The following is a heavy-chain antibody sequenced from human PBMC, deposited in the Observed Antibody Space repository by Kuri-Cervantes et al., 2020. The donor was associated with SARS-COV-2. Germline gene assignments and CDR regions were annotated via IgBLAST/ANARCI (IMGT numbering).Heavy chain of an antibody. V-gene: IGHV1-69*06. D-gene: IGHD3-10*01. Sequence: SVKVSCKASGGTFSSYAISWVRQAPGQGLEWMGGIIPIFGTANYAQEFQGRVTITADKSTSTAYMELSSLRSEDTAVYYCAREGAGTLYTSRYYGMDVWGQGTTVTVSS. CDR2: IIPIFGTA. J-gene: IGHJ6*02. CDR3: AREGAGTLYTSRYYGMDV. CDR1: GGTFSSYA.